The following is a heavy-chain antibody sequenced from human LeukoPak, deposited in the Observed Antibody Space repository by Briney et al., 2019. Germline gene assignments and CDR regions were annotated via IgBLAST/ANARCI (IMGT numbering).Heavy chain of an antibody. CDR2: SNHSGST. J-gene: IGHJ4*02. D-gene: IGHD3-10*01. V-gene: IGHV4-34*01. CDR3: ARHYGSGSFDY. Sequence: SETLSLTCAVCGGSFSGYYWRWIRQPPGKGLEWNGESNHSGSTNYNPSLKSRVTISVDTSKNQFSLKLSSVTAADTAVYYCARHYGSGSFDYWGQGTLVTVSS. CDR1: GGSFSGYY.